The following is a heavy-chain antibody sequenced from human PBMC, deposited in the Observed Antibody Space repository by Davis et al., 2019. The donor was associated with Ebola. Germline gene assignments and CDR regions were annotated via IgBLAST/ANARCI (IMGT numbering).Heavy chain of an antibody. CDR3: ARDPYYYDSSGYYHGYGMDV. D-gene: IGHD3-22*01. CDR1: GFTFSSYW. CDR2: IKQDGSEK. J-gene: IGHJ6*02. Sequence: GGSLRLSCAASGFTFSSYWMSWVRQAPGKGLEWVANIKQDGSEKYYVDSVKGRFTISRDNAKNSLYLQMNSLRAEDTAVYYCARDPYYYDSSGYYHGYGMDVWGQGTTVTVSS. V-gene: IGHV3-7*03.